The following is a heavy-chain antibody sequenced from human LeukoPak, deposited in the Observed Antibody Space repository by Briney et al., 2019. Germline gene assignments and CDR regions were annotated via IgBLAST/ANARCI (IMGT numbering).Heavy chain of an antibody. CDR1: GGSFSGYY. J-gene: IGHJ4*02. V-gene: IGHV4-34*01. CDR2: INHSGST. CDR3: ARVVLGYCTNGVCYGFDY. Sequence: ETLSLTCAVYGGSFSGYYWSWIRQPPGKGLEWIGEINHSGSTNYNPSLKSRVTISVDTSKNQFSLKLSSVTAADTAVYYCARVVLGYCTNGVCYGFDYWGQGTLVTVSS. D-gene: IGHD2-8*01.